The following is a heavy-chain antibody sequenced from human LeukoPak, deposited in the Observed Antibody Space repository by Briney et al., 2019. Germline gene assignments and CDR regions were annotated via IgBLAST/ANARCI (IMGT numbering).Heavy chain of an antibody. Sequence: SETLSLTCTVSGGSISSYYWSWIRQPPGKGLEWIGYIYYSGSTNYNPSLKSRVTISVDTSKNQISLKLSSVTAADTAVYYCARGDGYNNPFDYWGQGTLVTVSS. CDR2: IYYSGST. J-gene: IGHJ4*02. CDR1: GGSISSYY. V-gene: IGHV4-59*01. D-gene: IGHD5-24*01. CDR3: ARGDGYNNPFDY.